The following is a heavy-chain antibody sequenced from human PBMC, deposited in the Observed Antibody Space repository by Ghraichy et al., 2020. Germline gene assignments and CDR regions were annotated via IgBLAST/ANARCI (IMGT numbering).Heavy chain of an antibody. J-gene: IGHJ6*02. CDR3: ARLRGPGIDAGQHYYYYGMDV. CDR1: GGSISSYY. V-gene: IGHV4-59*08. Sequence: SETLSLTCTVSGGSISSYYWSWIRQPPGKGLEWIGYIYYSGSTNYNPSLKSRVTISVDTSKNQFSLKLSSVTAADTAVYYCARLRGPGIDAGQHYYYYGMDVWGQGTTVTVSS. D-gene: IGHD3-10*01. CDR2: IYYSGST.